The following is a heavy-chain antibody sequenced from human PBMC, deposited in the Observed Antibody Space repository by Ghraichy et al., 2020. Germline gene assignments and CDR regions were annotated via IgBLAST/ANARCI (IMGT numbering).Heavy chain of an antibody. J-gene: IGHJ4*02. Sequence: SETLSLTCAVYGGSFSGYYWSWIRQPPGKGLEWIGEVNHSGSTSYSPSLKSRVTISTDTSKNQFSLKLRSLTAADTAVYFCAGTGGGNNQPFYYFDCWGQGTLVTVSS. V-gene: IGHV4-34*01. CDR1: GGSFSGYY. CDR2: VNHSGST. CDR3: AGTGGGNNQPFYYFDC. D-gene: IGHD4-23*01.